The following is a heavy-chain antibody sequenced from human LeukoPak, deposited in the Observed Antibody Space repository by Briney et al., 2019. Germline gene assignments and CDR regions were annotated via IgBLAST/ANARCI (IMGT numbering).Heavy chain of an antibody. J-gene: IGHJ6*02. D-gene: IGHD4-17*01. CDR3: ARATYDYGDYEGNYYGMDV. V-gene: IGHV1-46*01. Sequence: ASVTVSCKASGYTFTSYYMHWVRQAPGQGLEWMGIINPSGGSTSYAQKFQGRVTMTRDTSTSTVYMELSSLRSEDTAVYYCARATYDYGDYEGNYYGMDVWGQGTTVTVSS. CDR2: INPSGGST. CDR1: GYTFTSYY.